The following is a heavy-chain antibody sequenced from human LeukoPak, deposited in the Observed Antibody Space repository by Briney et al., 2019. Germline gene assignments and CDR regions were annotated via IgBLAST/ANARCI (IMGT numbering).Heavy chain of an antibody. CDR1: GGSFSGYY. J-gene: IGHJ3*02. D-gene: IGHD3-22*01. Sequence: SETLSLTCAVSGGSFSGYYWSWIRQPPGQGLEWIGEINHSGSTNYNPSLKSRVTISVDTSKNQFSLKLSSVTAADTAVYYCATLLLHDAFDIWGQGTMVTVSS. V-gene: IGHV4-34*01. CDR2: INHSGST. CDR3: ATLLLHDAFDI.